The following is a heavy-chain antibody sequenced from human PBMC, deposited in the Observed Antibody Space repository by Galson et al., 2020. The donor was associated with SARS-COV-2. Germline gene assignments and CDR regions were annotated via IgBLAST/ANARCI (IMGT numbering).Heavy chain of an antibody. CDR1: GFTFSGFTFSNYA. J-gene: IGHJ4*02. D-gene: IGHD1-26*01. CDR2: ISGSGGST. Sequence: TGGSLRLSCAASGFTFSGFTFSNYAMSWVRQAPGKGLEWVSAISGSGGSTYYADSVKGRFTISRDNSKNTLYLQMNSLRAEDTAVYYCAKDRWELPTFDYWGQGTLVTVSS. V-gene: IGHV3-23*01. CDR3: AKDRWELPTFDY.